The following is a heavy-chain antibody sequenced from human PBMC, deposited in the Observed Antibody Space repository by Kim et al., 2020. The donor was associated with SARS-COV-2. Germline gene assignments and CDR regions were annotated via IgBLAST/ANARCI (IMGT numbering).Heavy chain of an antibody. CDR2: IYYSGST. CDR3: ARVRADYIWWSYHREFDY. D-gene: IGHD3-16*02. J-gene: IGHJ4*01. V-gene: IGHV4-59*01. Sequence: SETLSLTCTASGGSISSYYWSWIRQPPGKGLEWIGYIYYSGSTNYNPSLKSRVTISVDTSKNQLSLKLSSVTAADTAVYYCARVRADYIWWSYHREFDY. CDR1: GGSISSYY.